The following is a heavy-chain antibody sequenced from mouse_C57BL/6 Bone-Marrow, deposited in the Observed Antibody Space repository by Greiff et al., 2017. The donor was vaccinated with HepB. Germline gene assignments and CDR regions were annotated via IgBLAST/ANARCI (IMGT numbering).Heavy chain of an antibody. CDR1: GYSFTDYN. D-gene: IGHD1-1*01. CDR3: APLHSGSSYHFDY. CDR2: INPNYGTT. Sequence: VQLQQSGPELVKPGASVKISCKASGYSFTDYNMNWVKQSNGKSLEWIGVINPNYGTTSYNQKFKGKATLTVDQSSSTAYMQLTSLTSKDSAVYYCAPLHSGSSYHFDYWGQGTTLTVSS. V-gene: IGHV1-39*01. J-gene: IGHJ2*01.